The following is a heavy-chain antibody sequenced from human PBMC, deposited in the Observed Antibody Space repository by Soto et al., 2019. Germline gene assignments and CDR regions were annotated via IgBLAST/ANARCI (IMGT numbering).Heavy chain of an antibody. D-gene: IGHD6-13*01. Sequence: SETLSLTCTVSGGSISSSSYYWGWIRQPPGKGLEWIGSIYYSGSTYYNPSLKSRVTISVDTSKNQFSLKLSSVTAADTAVYYCARHSRHEGSSSWKRGVDAFDIWGQGTMVTVSS. V-gene: IGHV4-39*01. CDR3: ARHSRHEGSSSWKRGVDAFDI. CDR1: GGSISSSSYY. J-gene: IGHJ3*02. CDR2: IYYSGST.